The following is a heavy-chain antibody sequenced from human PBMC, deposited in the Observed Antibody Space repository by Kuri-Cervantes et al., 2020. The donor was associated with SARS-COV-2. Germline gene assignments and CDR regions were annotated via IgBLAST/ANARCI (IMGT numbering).Heavy chain of an antibody. V-gene: IGHV3-33*03. J-gene: IGHJ6*03. CDR3: ATGAANSYMDV. CDR1: GFSLTNYA. CDR2: IWYDGKNE. D-gene: IGHD3-10*01. Sequence: GGSLRLSCGASGFSLTNYAIHWVHQAPGKGLEWVSVIWYDGKNEYYAGSVKGRFNISRDTSKNTVSLHMNSLRAEDTAMYYCATGAANSYMDVWGRGTTVTVSS.